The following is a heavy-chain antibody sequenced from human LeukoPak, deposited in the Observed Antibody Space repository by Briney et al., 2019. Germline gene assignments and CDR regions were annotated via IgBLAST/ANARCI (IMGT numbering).Heavy chain of an antibody. J-gene: IGHJ5*02. V-gene: IGHV4-39*01. CDR2: IYYSGST. CDR1: GGSISSSSYY. CDR3: ARHPTSITMIVVVSDNWFDP. D-gene: IGHD3-22*01. Sequence: SETLSRTCTVSGGSISSSSYYWGWIRQPPGKGLEWIGSIYYSGSTYYNPSLKSRVTISVDTSKNQFSLKLSSVTAADTAVYYRARHPTSITMIVVVSDNWFDPWGQGTLVTVSS.